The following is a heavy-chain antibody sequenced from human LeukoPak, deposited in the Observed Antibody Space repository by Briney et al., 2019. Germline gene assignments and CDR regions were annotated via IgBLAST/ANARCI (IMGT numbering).Heavy chain of an antibody. D-gene: IGHD6-13*01. Sequence: ASVKVSCKASGGTFSSYAISWVRQAPGQGLEWMGWMNPNSGNTGYAQKFQGRVTITRNTSISTAYMELSSLRSEDTAVYYCARVRSSSWYDAFDIWGQGTMVTVSS. CDR2: MNPNSGNT. CDR1: GGTFSSYA. CDR3: ARVRSSSWYDAFDI. V-gene: IGHV1-8*03. J-gene: IGHJ3*02.